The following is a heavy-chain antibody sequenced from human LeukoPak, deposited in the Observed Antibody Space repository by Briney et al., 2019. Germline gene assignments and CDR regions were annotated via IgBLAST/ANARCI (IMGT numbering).Heavy chain of an antibody. CDR3: ARDGYGNNYMDV. Sequence: GGSLRLPCAASGVTVSCNFMSWVRQGPRQGPEWVSVIYSGGTTYYADSVKGRFTISRDNSKNTLYLQMNSLRAEDTAVYYCARDGYGNNYMDVWGKGTTVTVSS. J-gene: IGHJ6*03. V-gene: IGHV3-53*01. CDR2: IYSGGTT. D-gene: IGHD1/OR15-1a*01. CDR1: GVTVSCNF.